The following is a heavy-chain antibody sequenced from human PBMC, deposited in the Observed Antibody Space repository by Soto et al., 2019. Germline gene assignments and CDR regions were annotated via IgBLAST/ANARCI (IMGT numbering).Heavy chain of an antibody. CDR1: GGSISSSSYY. J-gene: IGHJ4*02. CDR3: ALLSRRIKIWNFYY. V-gene: IGHV4-39*01. CDR2: IYYSGST. D-gene: IGHD5-18*01. Sequence: SETLSLTCTVSGGSISSSSYYWGWIRQPPGKGLEWIGSIYYSGSTYYNPSLKSRVTISVDTSKNQFSLKLSSVTAADTAVYYCALLSRRIKIWNFYYWGQGTLVPVYS.